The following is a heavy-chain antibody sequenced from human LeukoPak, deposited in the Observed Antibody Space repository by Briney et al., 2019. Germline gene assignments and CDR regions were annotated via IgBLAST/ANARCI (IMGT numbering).Heavy chain of an antibody. CDR2: IWYDGSNK. V-gene: IGHV3-30*19. J-gene: IGHJ5*02. D-gene: IGHD3-22*01. CDR1: GFTFSSYG. CDR3: AREGVYYGSSGYYYGWFDP. Sequence: GGSLRLSCAASGFTFSSYGMHWVRQAPGKGLEWVAVIWYDGSNKYYADSVKGRFTISRDNSKNTLYLQMNSLRAEDTAVYYCAREGVYYGSSGYYYGWFDPWGQGTLVTVSS.